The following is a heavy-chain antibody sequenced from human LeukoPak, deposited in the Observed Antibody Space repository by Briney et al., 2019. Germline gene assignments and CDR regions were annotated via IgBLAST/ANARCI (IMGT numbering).Heavy chain of an antibody. Sequence: PSETLSLTCTVSGGSISSYYWSWIRQPPGKGLEWIGCIYYSGSTNYNPSLKSRVTISVDTSKNQFSLKLSSVTAADTAVYYCARSGIVGATTDYWGQGTLVTVSS. J-gene: IGHJ4*02. CDR2: IYYSGST. V-gene: IGHV4-59*08. CDR3: ARSGIVGATTDY. D-gene: IGHD1-26*01. CDR1: GGSISSYY.